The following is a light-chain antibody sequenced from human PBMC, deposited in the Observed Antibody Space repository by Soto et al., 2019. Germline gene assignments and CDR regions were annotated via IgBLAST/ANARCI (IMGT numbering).Light chain of an antibody. CDR1: SSDVGGYNY. CDR3: SSYTSSSTLV. V-gene: IGLV2-14*01. J-gene: IGLJ1*01. CDR2: DVS. Sequence: LTQPASGSGSPGQSITISCTGTSSDVGGYNYVSWYQQHPGKAPKLMIYDVSNRPSGVSNRFSGSKSGNTASLTISGLQAEDEADYYCSSYTSSSTLVFGTGTKVTVL.